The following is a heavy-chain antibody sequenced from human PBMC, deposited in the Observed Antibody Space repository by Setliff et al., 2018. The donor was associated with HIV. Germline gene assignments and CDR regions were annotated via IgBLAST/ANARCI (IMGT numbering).Heavy chain of an antibody. CDR1: GGRFRTYA. D-gene: IGHD3-10*01. J-gene: IGHJ6*03. Sequence: SVKVSCKASGGRFRTYAISWVRQAPGQGLEWMGGIIPMLGTANYARDFQGKVTITADKSTSTAYMELSSLRSEDTAVYYCARGADGDYYYYMAVWGKGTTVTVSS. CDR2: IIPMLGTA. CDR3: ARGADGDYYYYMAV. V-gene: IGHV1-69*10.